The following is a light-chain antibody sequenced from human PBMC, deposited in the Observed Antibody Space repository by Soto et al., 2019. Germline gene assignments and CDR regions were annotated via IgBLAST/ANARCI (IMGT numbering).Light chain of an antibody. CDR2: KAS. V-gene: IGKV1-5*03. Sequence: DIQMTQSPSSLSASVGDRVTITCQASQNINNYLNWYQQKPGKAPKLLIHKASSLQSGVPSRFSGSGSGTEFTLTISSLDPDDFATYYCQQYNGYGRFGQGTKVDIK. CDR1: QNINNY. CDR3: QQYNGYGR. J-gene: IGKJ1*01.